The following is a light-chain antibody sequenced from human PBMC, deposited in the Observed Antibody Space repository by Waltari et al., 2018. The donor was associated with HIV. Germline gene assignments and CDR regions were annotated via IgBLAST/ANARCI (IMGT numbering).Light chain of an antibody. Sequence: PASVSGPPGQSITISCTGSSSAVGSYKHVSWYQQHPGTAPRLTIYEVSKLPSGVSNRYSSSKSGKTASLTVSGLRAEDEADYYCSSYAGSSTFVIFGGGTKLTVL. V-gene: IGLV2-23*02. J-gene: IGLJ2*01. CDR2: EVS. CDR1: SSAVGSYKH. CDR3: SSYAGSSTFVI.